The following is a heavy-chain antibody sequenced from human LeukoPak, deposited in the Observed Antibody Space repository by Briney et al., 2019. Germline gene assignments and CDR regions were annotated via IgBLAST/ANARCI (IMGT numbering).Heavy chain of an antibody. J-gene: IGHJ6*02. D-gene: IGHD3-10*01. CDR3: AKSVIYYGSGSRPYYYYYGMDV. Sequence: GGSLRLSCAPSGFTFSSYAISWVRQAPGKGLDGVSAIIGSGGSTNYEDSVKGRFTISRDNAKNTLYLQMNSLRAEDTAVYYCAKSVIYYGSGSRPYYYYYGMDVWGQGTTVTVSS. CDR1: GFTFSSYA. CDR2: IIGSGGST. V-gene: IGHV3-23*01.